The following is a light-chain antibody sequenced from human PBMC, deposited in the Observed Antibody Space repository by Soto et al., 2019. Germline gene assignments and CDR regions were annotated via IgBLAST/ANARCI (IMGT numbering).Light chain of an antibody. CDR1: SSDVGGYNY. Sequence: QSALTQPPSASGSPGQSVTISCTGTSSDVGGYNYVSWYQQHPGKAPKLMIYEVNKRPSGVPERFSGSKSCNTASLTVSGLKAEDEADYYCSSRTARSYVFGTGTKITVL. CDR2: EVN. J-gene: IGLJ1*01. CDR3: SSRTARSYV. V-gene: IGLV2-8*01.